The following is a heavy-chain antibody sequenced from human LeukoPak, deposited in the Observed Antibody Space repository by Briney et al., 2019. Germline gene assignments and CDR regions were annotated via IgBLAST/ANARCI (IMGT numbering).Heavy chain of an antibody. V-gene: IGHV3-7*01. CDR2: IKQDGSEK. D-gene: IGHD1-26*01. CDR1: GFTVSSNY. CDR3: ARRGWELSNAFDI. Sequence: PGGSLRLSCAASGFTVSSNYLNWVRQAPGKGLEWVANIKQDGSEKYYVDSVKGRFTISRDNAKNSLYLQMNSLRAEDTAVYYCARRGWELSNAFDIWGQGTMVTVSS. J-gene: IGHJ3*02.